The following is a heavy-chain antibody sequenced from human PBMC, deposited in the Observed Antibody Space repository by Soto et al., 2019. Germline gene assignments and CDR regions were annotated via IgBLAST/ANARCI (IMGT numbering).Heavy chain of an antibody. D-gene: IGHD1-1*01. J-gene: IGHJ6*02. V-gene: IGHV1-69*01. Sequence: QVQLVQSGAEVKKPGSSVKVSCKASGGTFSSYAISWVRQAPGQGLEWMGGIIPIFGTANYAQKFQGRVTITADESTSTAYMQLSSLSSEDTAVYYCARVDVEPSERYYYYGMDVWGQGTTVTVSS. CDR1: GGTFSSYA. CDR3: ARVDVEPSERYYYYGMDV. CDR2: IIPIFGTA.